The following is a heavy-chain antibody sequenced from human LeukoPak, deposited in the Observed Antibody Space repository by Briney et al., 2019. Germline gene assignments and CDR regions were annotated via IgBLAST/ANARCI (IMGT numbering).Heavy chain of an antibody. CDR3: ARRGIAAAAHFDF. CDR2: IFYTGSA. CDR1: GVSINNGRYY. Sequence: SETLSLTCTVSGVSINNGRYYWGWIRQLPGRRLEWIGSIFYTGSAHYHPSFESRVVITIDTANNQFSLRLPSVTAADTAVYFCARRGIAAAAHFDFWGQGSLVTVSS. D-gene: IGHD6-25*01. V-gene: IGHV4-39*01. J-gene: IGHJ4*02.